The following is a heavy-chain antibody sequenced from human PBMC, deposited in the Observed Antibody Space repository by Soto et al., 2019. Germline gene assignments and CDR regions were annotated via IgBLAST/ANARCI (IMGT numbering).Heavy chain of an antibody. CDR2: IYHSVST. V-gene: IGHV4-38-2*02. J-gene: IGHJ5*02. D-gene: IGHD2-2*01. CDR1: GYSISSGYY. CDR3: ARDHYCSSTSCYFGGNWFDP. Sequence: AETLSLTCAVSGYSISSGYYWGWIRQPPGKGLEWIGSIYHSVSTYYNPSLKSRVTISVDTSKNQFSLKLSSVTAADTAVYYCARDHYCSSTSCYFGGNWFDPWGQGTMVTXS.